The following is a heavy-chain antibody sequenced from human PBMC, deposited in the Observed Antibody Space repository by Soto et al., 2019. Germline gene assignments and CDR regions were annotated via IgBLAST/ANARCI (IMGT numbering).Heavy chain of an antibody. J-gene: IGHJ4*02. Sequence: EVQLVESGGVVVQPGGSLRLSCAASGFTFDDYTMHWVRQAPGKGLEWVSLISWDGGSTYYADSVKGRFTISRDNSKNSLYLQMNSLRTEDTALYYCAKDSSGASPGHWCQGTLVTVSS. V-gene: IGHV3-43*01. CDR2: ISWDGGST. D-gene: IGHD3-10*01. CDR1: GFTFDDYT. CDR3: AKDSSGASPGH.